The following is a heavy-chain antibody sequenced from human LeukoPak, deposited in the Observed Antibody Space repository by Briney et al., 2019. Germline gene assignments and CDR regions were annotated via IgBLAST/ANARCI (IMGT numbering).Heavy chain of an antibody. CDR3: ARDHGSWEPYYFDY. V-gene: IGHV3-48*04. Sequence: GGSLRLSCAASGFTFSSYSMNWVRQAPGKGLEWVSYISSSSSTIYYADSVKGRFTISRDNAKNSLYLQMNSLRAEDTAVYYCARDHGSWEPYYFDYWGQGTLVTVSS. D-gene: IGHD6-13*01. CDR1: GFTFSSYS. J-gene: IGHJ4*02. CDR2: ISSSSSTI.